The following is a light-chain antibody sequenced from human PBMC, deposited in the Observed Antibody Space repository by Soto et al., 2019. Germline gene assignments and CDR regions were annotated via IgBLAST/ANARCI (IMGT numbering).Light chain of an antibody. CDR2: KPS. CDR3: QHYNCYSEA. J-gene: IGKJ1*01. V-gene: IGKV1-5*03. Sequence: DIQMTQSPSTLSVSVGDRVTITCRASQTISSWLAWYQQKPGKAPKLLIYKPSTLKSGVPSRFSGSGSGTELTITIRRPQPDDFATYYCQHYNCYSEAFGQGTTVELK. CDR1: QTISSW.